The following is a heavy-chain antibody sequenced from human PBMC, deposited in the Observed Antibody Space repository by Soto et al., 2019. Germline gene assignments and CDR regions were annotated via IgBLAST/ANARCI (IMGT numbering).Heavy chain of an antibody. V-gene: IGHV4-30-4*01. D-gene: IGHD3-10*01. Sequence: QVQLQESGPGLVKPSQTLSLTCTVSGGSISSVDYYWRWIRQPPGKGLEWIGYIYYSGSTYYNTSLKSRVTISVDTSKNQFSLKMSSVTAADTAVYYCARVGGFGTTTIDYWGQGTLVTVSS. CDR1: GGSISSVDYY. CDR3: ARVGGFGTTTIDY. J-gene: IGHJ4*02. CDR2: IYYSGST.